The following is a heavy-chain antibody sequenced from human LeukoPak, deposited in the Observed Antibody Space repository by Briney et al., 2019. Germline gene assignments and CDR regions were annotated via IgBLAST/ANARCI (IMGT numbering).Heavy chain of an antibody. CDR2: INHSGST. J-gene: IGHJ4*02. Sequence: SETLSLTCAVYGGSFSNYYWSWIRQPPGKGLEWIGEINHSGSTNYNPSLKSRVTISVDTSKNQFSLKLSSVTAADTAVYYCAEGIYFDYWGQGTLVTVSS. V-gene: IGHV4-34*01. CDR1: GGSFSNYY. D-gene: IGHD6-13*01. CDR3: AEGIYFDY.